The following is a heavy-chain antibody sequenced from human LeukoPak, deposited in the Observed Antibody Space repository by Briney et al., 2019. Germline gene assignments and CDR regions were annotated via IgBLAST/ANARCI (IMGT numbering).Heavy chain of an antibody. Sequence: PSETLSLTCTVSGGSISSGGYYWSWIRQPPGKGLEWIGYIYHSGSTYYNPSLKSRVTISVDRSKNQFSLKLSSVTAADTAVYYCARVPALNCSSTSCPVRYYYYMDVWGKGTTVTVSS. CDR3: ARVPALNCSSTSCPVRYYYYMDV. CDR1: GGSISSGGYY. J-gene: IGHJ6*03. V-gene: IGHV4-30-2*01. D-gene: IGHD2-2*01. CDR2: IYHSGST.